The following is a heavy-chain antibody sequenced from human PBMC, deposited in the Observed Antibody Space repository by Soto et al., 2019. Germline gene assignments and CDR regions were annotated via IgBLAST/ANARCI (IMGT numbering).Heavy chain of an antibody. CDR2: IIPIFATA. CDR3: ARSVSFRYQLLKRGMDV. CDR1: GGTFSSYA. J-gene: IGHJ6*02. D-gene: IGHD2-2*01. Sequence: ASVKVSCKASGGTFSSYAISWVRQAPGQGLEWMGGIIPIFATANYAQKFQGRVMITVDESTTTAYMDLSSLRSEDTAVYYCARSVSFRYQLLKRGMDVWGQGTTVTVSS. V-gene: IGHV1-69*13.